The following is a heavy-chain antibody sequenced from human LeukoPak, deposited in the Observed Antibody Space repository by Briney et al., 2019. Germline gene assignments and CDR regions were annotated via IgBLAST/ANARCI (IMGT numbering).Heavy chain of an antibody. J-gene: IGHJ4*02. CDR3: AMQFGYSRSWFDN. CDR2: ISGNGGGT. D-gene: IGHD6-13*01. V-gene: IGHV3-23*01. CDR1: LLTFSSYA. Sequence: GGSLRLSCAASLLTFSSYAMSWVRQAPGKGLEWVSGISGNGGGTYYADSVKGRFTISRDNSKNTLYLQMNSLRGGDTAVYYCAMQFGYSRSWFDNWGQGTLVTVSS.